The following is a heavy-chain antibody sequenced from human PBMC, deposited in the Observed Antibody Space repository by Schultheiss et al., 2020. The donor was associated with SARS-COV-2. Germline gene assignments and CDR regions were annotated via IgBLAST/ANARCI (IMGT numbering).Heavy chain of an antibody. CDR1: GGSISSSSYY. V-gene: IGHV4-39*07. Sequence: ETLSLTCTVSGGSISSSSYYWGWIRQPPGKGLEWIGSIYYSGSTYYNPSLKSRVTISVDTSKNQFSLKLSSVTAADTAVYYCARGVTTPYCSSTSCSPWDYWGQGTLVTVSS. J-gene: IGHJ4*02. CDR2: IYYSGST. D-gene: IGHD2-2*01. CDR3: ARGVTTPYCSSTSCSPWDY.